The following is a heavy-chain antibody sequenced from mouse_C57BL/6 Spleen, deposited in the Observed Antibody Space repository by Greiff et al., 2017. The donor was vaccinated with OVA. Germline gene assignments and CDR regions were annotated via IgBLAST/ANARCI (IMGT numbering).Heavy chain of an antibody. Sequence: EVQLQQSGTVLARPGASVKMSCKASGYTFTSYWMHWVKQRPGQGLEWIGAIYPGNSDTSYNQKFKGKAKLTAVTSASTAYMELSSLTNEDSAVYYCTRSVWDYGEGPYFDYWGQGTTLTVSS. J-gene: IGHJ2*01. V-gene: IGHV1-5*01. CDR2: IYPGNSDT. CDR3: TRSVWDYGEGPYFDY. CDR1: GYTFTSYW. D-gene: IGHD2-4*01.